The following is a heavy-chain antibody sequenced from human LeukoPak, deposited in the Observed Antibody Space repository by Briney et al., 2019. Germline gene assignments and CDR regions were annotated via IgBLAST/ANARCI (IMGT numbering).Heavy chain of an antibody. CDR2: ISWDGGNT. V-gene: IGHV3-43*01. J-gene: IGHJ5*02. D-gene: IGHD3-10*01. CDR1: GFTFDDYT. Sequence: GGSLRLSCAASGFTFDDYTMHWVRQAPGKGLEWVSLISWDGGNTHYADSVKGRFTISRDNSKNSLYLQMNSLRTEDTALYYCAKDDSGSYLGGWFDPWGQGTLVTVSS. CDR3: AKDDSGSYLGGWFDP.